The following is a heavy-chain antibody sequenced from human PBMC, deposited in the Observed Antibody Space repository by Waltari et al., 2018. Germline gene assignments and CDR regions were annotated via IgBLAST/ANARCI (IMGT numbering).Heavy chain of an antibody. CDR2: IIPILGTA. J-gene: IGHJ4*02. V-gene: IGHV1-69*08. D-gene: IGHD3-10*01. Sequence: QVQLVQSGAEVKKPGSSVKVSCKASGGTFSSYAISWVRQAPGQGLEWMGRIIPILGTANDAQKLQGRVTITAYKSTSTAYMELSSLRSEDTAVYYCATRYYYGSGSYFPGIDYWGQGTLVTVSS. CDR3: ATRYYYGSGSYFPGIDY. CDR1: GGTFSSYA.